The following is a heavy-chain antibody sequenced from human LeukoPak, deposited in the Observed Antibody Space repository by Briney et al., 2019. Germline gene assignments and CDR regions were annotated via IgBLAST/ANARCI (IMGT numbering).Heavy chain of an antibody. V-gene: IGHV4-34*01. CDR2: INHSEST. D-gene: IGHD3-10*01. J-gene: IGHJ4*02. CDR1: GGC. CDR3: ASLGFGAPDFDY. Sequence: GGCCIFKNQPPGKELKLIGEINHSESTNYNPSLNSRITISVDTSKNQFSLRLTSVTAADTAVYYCASLGFGAPDFDYWAQGILVRVSS.